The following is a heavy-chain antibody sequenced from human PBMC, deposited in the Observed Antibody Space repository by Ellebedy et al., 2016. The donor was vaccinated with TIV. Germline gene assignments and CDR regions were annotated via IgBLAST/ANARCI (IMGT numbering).Heavy chain of an antibody. J-gene: IGHJ5*02. D-gene: IGHD3-10*01. CDR2: IYHSGST. V-gene: IGHV4-38-2*02. CDR3: ARVLLRGVRGVNWFDP. Sequence: SETLSLXXTVSGYSISSGYYWGWIRQPPGKGLEWIGSIYHSGSTYYNPSLKSRVTISVDTSKNQFSLKLSSVTAADTAVYYCARVLLRGVRGVNWFDPWGQGTLVTVSS. CDR1: GYSISSGYY.